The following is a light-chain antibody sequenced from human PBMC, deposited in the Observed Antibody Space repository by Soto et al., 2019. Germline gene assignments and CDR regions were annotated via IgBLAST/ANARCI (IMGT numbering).Light chain of an antibody. V-gene: IGKV1-9*01. J-gene: IGKJ1*01. CDR3: QQYNDWPLT. CDR2: AAS. Sequence: IQLTQSPSSLSASVGDRVTITCRASQGISSYLAWYQQKPGKAPKLLIYAASTLQSGVPSRFSGSGSGTDFTLTISSLQPEDFALYYCQQYNDWPLTFGQGTKVDIK. CDR1: QGISSY.